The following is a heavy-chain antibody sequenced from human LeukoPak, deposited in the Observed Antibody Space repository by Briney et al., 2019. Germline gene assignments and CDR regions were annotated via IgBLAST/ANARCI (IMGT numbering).Heavy chain of an antibody. CDR1: GYTFTSYD. D-gene: IGHD6-19*01. J-gene: IGHJ4*02. Sequence: ASVKVSCKASGYTFTSYDISWVRQAPGQGLEWMRWINAYNGNTNYAQKLQGRVTMTTDTSTSTAYMELRSLRSDDTAVYYCARDDEYSSGWYGIDYWGQGTLVTVSS. CDR3: ARDDEYSSGWYGIDY. CDR2: INAYNGNT. V-gene: IGHV1-18*01.